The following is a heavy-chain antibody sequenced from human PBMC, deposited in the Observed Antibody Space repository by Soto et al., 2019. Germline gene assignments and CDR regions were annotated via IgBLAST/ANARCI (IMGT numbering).Heavy chain of an antibody. J-gene: IGHJ2*01. Sequence: QVQLVESGGGVVQPGRSLRLSCAASGFTFSSYAMHWVRQAPGKGLEWVAVISYDGSYKYYADSVKGRFTISRDNSKNTLYLQMISLRAEDTAVYYCARPLWRNDYNWGYFDLWGRGTLVTVSS. CDR3: ARPLWRNDYNWGYFDL. V-gene: IGHV3-30-3*01. CDR2: ISYDGSYK. D-gene: IGHD4-4*01. CDR1: GFTFSSYA.